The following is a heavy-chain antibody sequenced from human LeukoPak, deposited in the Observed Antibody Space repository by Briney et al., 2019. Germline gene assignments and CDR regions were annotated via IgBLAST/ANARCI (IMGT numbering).Heavy chain of an antibody. D-gene: IGHD6-19*01. CDR3: GGGWYFFDY. CDR2: ISYDGNNK. J-gene: IGHJ4*02. V-gene: IGHV3-30*03. Sequence: GGSLRLSCAASGFSFCTCGMQWVRQAPGKGLEWVAVISYDGNNKYYADSVKGRFSISRDNSKSTLYLQMNSLRAEDRAVYYCGGGWYFFDYWGQGTLVTVSS. CDR1: GFSFCTCG.